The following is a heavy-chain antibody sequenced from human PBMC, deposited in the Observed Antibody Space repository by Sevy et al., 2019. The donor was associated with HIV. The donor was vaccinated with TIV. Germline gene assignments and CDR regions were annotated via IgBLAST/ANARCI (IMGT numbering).Heavy chain of an antibody. CDR1: GFTFGDYA. Sequence: GGSLRLSCTSSGFTFGDYAMSWFRQAPGKGLEWVAFIRRNSHEPYGGTTEYAASVKGRFTISRDDSKSIAYLQMISLKTEDTAVYYCTRALATADTPEYYFDYWGQGILVTVSS. J-gene: IGHJ4*02. CDR3: TRALATADTPEYYFDY. V-gene: IGHV3-49*03. CDR2: IRRNSHEPYGGTT. D-gene: IGHD5-12*01.